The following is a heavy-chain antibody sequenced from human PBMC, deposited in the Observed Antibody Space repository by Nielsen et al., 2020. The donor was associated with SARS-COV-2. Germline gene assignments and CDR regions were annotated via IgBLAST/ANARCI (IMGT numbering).Heavy chain of an antibody. Sequence: SETLSLTCTVSGGSISSGSYYWSWIRQPAGKGLEWIGRIYTSGSTNYNPSLKSRVTISVDTSKNQFSLSLNSVTAADTAVYYCARQGDSSSFLGATDCWGQGTLVTVSP. CDR2: IYTSGST. D-gene: IGHD6-13*01. CDR1: GGSISSGSYY. CDR3: ARQGDSSSFLGATDC. V-gene: IGHV4-61*02. J-gene: IGHJ4*02.